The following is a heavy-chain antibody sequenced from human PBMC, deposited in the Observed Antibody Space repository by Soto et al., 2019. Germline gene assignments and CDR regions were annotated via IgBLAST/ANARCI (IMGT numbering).Heavy chain of an antibody. D-gene: IGHD6-19*01. J-gene: IGHJ4*02. CDR2: IYPGDSDT. CDR1: GYSFTSYW. V-gene: IGHV5-51*01. CDR3: ARPFETSGWYDY. Sequence: PGESLKISCKGSGYSFTSYWIGWVRQMPGKGLELMGIIYPGDSDTRYSPSFHGQVTISADKSISSAYRQWTSLKPSDTALYYCARPFETSGWYDYWGQGTLVTVS.